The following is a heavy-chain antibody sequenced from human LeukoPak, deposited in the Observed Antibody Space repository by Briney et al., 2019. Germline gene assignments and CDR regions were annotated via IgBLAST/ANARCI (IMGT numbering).Heavy chain of an antibody. J-gene: IGHJ5*02. D-gene: IGHD2-2*01. CDR3: AKLRKGYCSSTSCPLDP. CDR2: ISYDGSNK. CDR1: GFTFSSYG. Sequence: GGSLRLSCAASGFTFSSYGMHWVRQAPGKGLEWVAVISYDGSNKYYADSVKGRFTISRDNSKNTLYLQMNSLRAEGTAGYYCAKLRKGYCSSTSCPLDPWGQGTLVTVSS. V-gene: IGHV3-30*18.